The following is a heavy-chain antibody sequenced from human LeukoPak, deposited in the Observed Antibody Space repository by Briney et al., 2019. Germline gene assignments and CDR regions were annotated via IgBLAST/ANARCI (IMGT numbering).Heavy chain of an antibody. Sequence: PGGSLRLSSAVSGFRFNSHHMHWVRQAPGKGLEWVSYISSSGSTMYYADSVKGRFTISRDNAKNSLYLQMNSLRAEDTAVYYCAELGITMIGGVWGKGTTVTISS. CDR2: ISSSGSTM. CDR3: AELGITMIGGV. D-gene: IGHD3-10*02. J-gene: IGHJ6*04. CDR1: GFRFNSHH. V-gene: IGHV3-48*03.